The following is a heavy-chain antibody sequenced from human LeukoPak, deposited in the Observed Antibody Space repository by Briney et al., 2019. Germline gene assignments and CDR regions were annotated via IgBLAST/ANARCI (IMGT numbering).Heavy chain of an antibody. CDR2: INPNSGGT. CDR1: GYTFTGYY. J-gene: IGHJ5*02. CDR3: ARDPRGSRYCGGDCYPNWFDP. V-gene: IGHV1-2*02. Sequence: ASVKVSCKASGYTFTGYYMHWVRQAPGQGLEWMGWINPNSGGTNYAQKFQGRVTMTRDTSISTAYMELSRLRSDDTAVYYCARDPRGSRYCGGDCYPNWFDPWGQGTLVTVSS. D-gene: IGHD2-21*02.